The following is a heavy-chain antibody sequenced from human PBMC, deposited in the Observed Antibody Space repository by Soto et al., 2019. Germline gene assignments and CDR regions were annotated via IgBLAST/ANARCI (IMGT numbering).Heavy chain of an antibody. V-gene: IGHV4-59*02. Sequence: KPXETLALSCTISGVSVSPYYWSWIRQPPGKGLEWIGYIYYTGNTYYNPSLESRLSMSVDTSKNQFSLRLTSVTTADTAVYYCAKYRRSNEDGFTLDFWGQGTLVTVSS. CDR1: GVSVSPYY. CDR2: IYYTGNT. CDR3: AKYRRSNEDGFTLDF. J-gene: IGHJ4*02. D-gene: IGHD1-1*01.